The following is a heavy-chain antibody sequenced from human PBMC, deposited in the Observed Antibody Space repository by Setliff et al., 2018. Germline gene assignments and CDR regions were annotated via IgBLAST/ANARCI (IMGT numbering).Heavy chain of an antibody. D-gene: IGHD1-26*01. Sequence: ASVKVSCKDSGYTFSTYGISWVRQAPGQGLEWMGWVSAYNGNTNYAQKLQGRVTMTTDTSTSTAYMELRSLRSEETAVYYCARVSRTIVAARGFDYWGQGTLVTAPQ. CDR3: ARVSRTIVAARGFDY. V-gene: IGHV1-18*01. CDR1: GYTFSTYG. J-gene: IGHJ4*02. CDR2: VSAYNGNT.